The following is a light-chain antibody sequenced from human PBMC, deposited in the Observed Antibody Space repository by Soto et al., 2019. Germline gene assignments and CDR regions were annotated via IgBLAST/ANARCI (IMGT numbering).Light chain of an antibody. CDR2: GAS. V-gene: IGKV3-20*01. CDR3: QQYGRSPGT. CDR1: QSVTSNY. J-gene: IGKJ1*01. Sequence: EKVWSQCPGTLSLSPGERATLSCRASQSVTSNYIAWYQQKPGQAPRLLIFGASIRDTGLPDRFSGSGSGTDFTLTISRLEPEDFAAYYCQQYGRSPGTFGQGTKVDIK.